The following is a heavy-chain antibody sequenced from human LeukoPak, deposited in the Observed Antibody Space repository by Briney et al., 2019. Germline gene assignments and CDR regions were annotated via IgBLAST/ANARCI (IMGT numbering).Heavy chain of an antibody. Sequence: SETLSLTCTVSGGSIRSYYWSWIRQPAGKGLQWIGRMHTSGSTNYNPSLKSRVTMSVGTSKNQFSLKLSSVTAADTAVYYCARDMYYYDSRGYYRLDYWGQGTLVTVSS. CDR2: MHTSGST. V-gene: IGHV4-4*07. CDR1: GGSIRSYY. CDR3: ARDMYYYDSRGYYRLDY. D-gene: IGHD3-22*01. J-gene: IGHJ4*02.